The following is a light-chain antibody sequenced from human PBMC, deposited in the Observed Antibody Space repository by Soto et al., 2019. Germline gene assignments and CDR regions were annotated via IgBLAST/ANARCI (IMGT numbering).Light chain of an antibody. CDR3: QQRRDWPRT. J-gene: IGKJ2*01. CDR1: QSVGSF. V-gene: IGKV3-11*01. Sequence: EIVLTQSPATLSLSPGERATLSCRASQSVGSFLAWYHHKPGQAPRLLIYDASNRATGIPARFSGSGSGTDFTLAISSLESEDFGVYYCQQRRDWPRTFGQGAKLEIK. CDR2: DAS.